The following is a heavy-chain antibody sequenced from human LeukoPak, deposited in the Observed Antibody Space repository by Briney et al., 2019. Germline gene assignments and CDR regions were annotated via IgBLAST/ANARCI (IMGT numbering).Heavy chain of an antibody. D-gene: IGHD3-22*01. Sequence: SVKVSCKASGGTFSSYAISWVRQAPGQGLEWMGRIIPIFGTANYAQKFQGRVTITTDESTSTAYMELSSLRSEDTAVYHCARVRYYDSSGYVDYWGQGTLVTVSS. V-gene: IGHV1-69*05. CDR3: ARVRYYDSSGYVDY. CDR1: GGTFSSYA. CDR2: IIPIFGTA. J-gene: IGHJ4*02.